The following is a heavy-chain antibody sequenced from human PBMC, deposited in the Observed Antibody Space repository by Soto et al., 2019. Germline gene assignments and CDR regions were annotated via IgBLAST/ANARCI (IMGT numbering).Heavy chain of an antibody. D-gene: IGHD2-2*01. CDR3: AKDPCYACAFDL. J-gene: IGHJ3*01. CDR1: GFTFRNYA. CDR2: INDSGGST. V-gene: IGHV3-23*01. Sequence: GGSLRLSCAASGFTFRNYAMNWVRQAPGKGLEWVSTINDSGGSTYYADSVKGRFTISRDNSNNILSLQMNSLRAEDTALYYCAKDPCYACAFDLWGQGTMVTVSS.